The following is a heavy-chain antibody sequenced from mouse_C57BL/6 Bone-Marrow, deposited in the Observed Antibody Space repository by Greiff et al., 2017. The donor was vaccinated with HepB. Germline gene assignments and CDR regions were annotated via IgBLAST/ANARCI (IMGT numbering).Heavy chain of an antibody. Sequence: LVESGPELVKPGASVKISCKASGYAFSSSWMNWVKQRPGKGLEWIGRIYPGDGDTNYNGKFKGKATLTAAKSSSTAYMQLSSLTSEDSAVYFCALITTVEAFDYWGQGTALTVSS. J-gene: IGHJ2*01. CDR3: ALITTVEAFDY. CDR1: GYAFSSSW. V-gene: IGHV1-82*01. CDR2: IYPGDGDT. D-gene: IGHD1-1*01.